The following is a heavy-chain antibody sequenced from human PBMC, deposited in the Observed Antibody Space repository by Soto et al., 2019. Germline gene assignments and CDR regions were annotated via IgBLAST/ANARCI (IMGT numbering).Heavy chain of an antibody. D-gene: IGHD6-25*01. CDR1: GGSISSSSYY. CDR2: IHYSGST. CDR3: ARQVSSAWPPYYYDMDV. J-gene: IGHJ6*02. V-gene: IGHV4-61*05. Sequence: PSETLSLTCTVSGGSISSSSYYWGWIRQPPGKGLEWIGHIHYSGSTNYNPSLKSRVTISVDTSKNQVSLKLSSVTAADTAMYFCARQVSSAWPPYYYDMDVWGQGTTVTVSS.